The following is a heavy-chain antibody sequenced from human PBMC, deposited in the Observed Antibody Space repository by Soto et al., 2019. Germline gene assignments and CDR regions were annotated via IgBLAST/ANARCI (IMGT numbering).Heavy chain of an antibody. CDR1: GFSLSTSGMR. CDR2: IDWDDDK. V-gene: IGHV2-70*04. Sequence: GSGPTLVNPTQTLTLTCTFSGFSLSTSGMRVSWIRQPPGKALEWPARIDWDDDKLYSTSLKTRLTISKDTSKNQVVLTMTNMDPVDTATYYCARSIVAAGNRWFDPWGQGTLVTVSS. D-gene: IGHD6-13*01. J-gene: IGHJ5*02. CDR3: ARSIVAAGNRWFDP.